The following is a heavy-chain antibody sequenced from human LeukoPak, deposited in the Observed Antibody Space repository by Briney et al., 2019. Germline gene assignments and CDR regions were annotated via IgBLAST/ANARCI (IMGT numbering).Heavy chain of an antibody. Sequence: KSSETLSLTCAVYGGSFSGYYWSWIRQPPGKGLEWIGEINHSGSTNYNPSLKSRVTISVDTSKNQFSLKLSSVTAADTAVYYCAREKIWFGELYNWFDPWGQGTLVTVSS. D-gene: IGHD3-10*01. CDR1: GGSFSGYY. J-gene: IGHJ5*02. V-gene: IGHV4-34*01. CDR2: INHSGST. CDR3: AREKIWFGELYNWFDP.